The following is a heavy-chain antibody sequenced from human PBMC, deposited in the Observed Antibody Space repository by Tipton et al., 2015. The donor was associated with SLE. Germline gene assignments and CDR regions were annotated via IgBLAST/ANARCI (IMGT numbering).Heavy chain of an antibody. CDR1: GGSISSYY. CDR2: IYYSGST. D-gene: IGHD4-11*01. J-gene: IGHJ4*02. CDR3: ARWAGPTVNFDY. V-gene: IGHV4-59*01. Sequence: TLSLTCTVSGGSISSYYWSWIRQPPGKELEWIGYIYYSGSTNYNPSLKSRVTISVDTSKNQFSLKLSSVTAADTAVYYCARWAGPTVNFDYWGQGTLVTVSS.